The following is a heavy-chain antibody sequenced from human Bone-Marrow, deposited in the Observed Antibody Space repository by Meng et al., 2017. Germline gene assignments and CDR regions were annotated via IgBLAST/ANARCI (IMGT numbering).Heavy chain of an antibody. CDR1: GGTFSSYA. V-gene: IGHV1-69*06. CDR2: IIPIFGTA. D-gene: IGHD3-16*02. CDR3: ARGHTYDYVWGSYRFDY. Sequence: QVQLVQVWAEVKKPGSSVKGSCKASGGTFSSYAISWVRQAPGQGLEWMGGIIPIFGTANYAQKFQGRVTITADKSTSTAYMELSSLRSEDTAVYYCARGHTYDYVWGSYRFDYWGQGTLVTVSS. J-gene: IGHJ4*02.